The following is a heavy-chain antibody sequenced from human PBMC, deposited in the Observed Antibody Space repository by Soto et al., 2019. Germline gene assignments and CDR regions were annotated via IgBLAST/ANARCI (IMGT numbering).Heavy chain of an antibody. J-gene: IGHJ5*02. CDR3: AREVGATLNWFDP. CDR1: GGTFTTYA. CDR2: IIPIFGTA. V-gene: IGHV1-69*01. Sequence: QVQLVQSGAEVKKPGSSVKVSCKASGGTFTTYAITWVRQAPEQGLEWMGGIIPIFGTANYAQKFQGRVTITADESTSTASMHLSSLRSDDTAVYYCAREVGATLNWFDPWGQGTLVTVSS. D-gene: IGHD1-26*01.